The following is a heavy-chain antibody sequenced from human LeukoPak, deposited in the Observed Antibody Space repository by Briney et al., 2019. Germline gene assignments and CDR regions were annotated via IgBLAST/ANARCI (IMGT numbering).Heavy chain of an antibody. V-gene: IGHV3-30*18. CDR1: GFTFSSYG. CDR3: AKGRGDILTGYYYFDY. CDR2: LSYDGSNK. Sequence: PGGSLRLSCAASGFTFSSYGMHWVRQAPGKGLEWVAVLSYDGSNKYFADSVKGRFTISRDNSKNTLYLQMNSLRAEDTAVYYCAKGRGDILTGYYYFDYWGQGTLVTVSS. J-gene: IGHJ4*02. D-gene: IGHD3-9*01.